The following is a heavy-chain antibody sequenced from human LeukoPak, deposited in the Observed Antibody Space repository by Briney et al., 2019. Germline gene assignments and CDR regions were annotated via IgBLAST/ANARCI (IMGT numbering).Heavy chain of an antibody. Sequence: ASVKVSCKASGGTFSSYAINWVRQATGQGLEWMGWMNPNSGNTGYAQKFQGRVTITRNTSISTAYMELSSLRSEDTAVYYCARGTTIFGVVHWFDPWGQGTLVTVSS. J-gene: IGHJ5*02. D-gene: IGHD3-3*01. CDR1: GGTFSSYA. CDR3: ARGTTIFGVVHWFDP. CDR2: MNPNSGNT. V-gene: IGHV1-8*03.